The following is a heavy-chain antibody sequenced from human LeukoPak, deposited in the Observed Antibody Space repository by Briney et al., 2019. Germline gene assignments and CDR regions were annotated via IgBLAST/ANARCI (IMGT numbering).Heavy chain of an antibody. V-gene: IGHV3-30*02. CDR2: IRYDGSDK. Sequence: GGSLRLSCAASRFRFASYGLHWVRQAPGKGLEWVAYIRYDGSDKYYADSVKGRFTISRDNSKNTLYLQMNSLRAEDTAVYYCAKELGYYYDSSGYLDYWGQGTLVTVSS. CDR3: AKELGYYYDSSGYLDY. D-gene: IGHD3-22*01. CDR1: RFRFASYG. J-gene: IGHJ4*02.